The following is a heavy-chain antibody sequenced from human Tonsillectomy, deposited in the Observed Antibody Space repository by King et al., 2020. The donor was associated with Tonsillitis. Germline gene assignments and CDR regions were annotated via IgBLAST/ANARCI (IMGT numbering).Heavy chain of an antibody. CDR3: AKGLDV. CDR2: INGRGATT. D-gene: IGHD3-16*01. V-gene: IGHV3-23*04. J-gene: IGHJ3*01. CDR1: PFTFSSFG. Sequence: VQLVESGGAFVQPGGSLRLSCAASPFTFSSFGMTWVRQAPGKGLEWVAAINGRGATTYYAESVKGRFTVSRDNSMNSMYVEMNSLRVQDTAVYYCAKGLDVWG.